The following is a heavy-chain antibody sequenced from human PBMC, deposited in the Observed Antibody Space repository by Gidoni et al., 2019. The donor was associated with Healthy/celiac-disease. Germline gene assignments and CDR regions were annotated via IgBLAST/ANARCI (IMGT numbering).Heavy chain of an antibody. CDR1: GNTFTSYY. CDR3: ASRALSTVTIDY. D-gene: IGHD4-17*01. Sequence: QVQLVQSGAEVKKPGASVKVSCKASGNTFTSYYMHWVRQAPGQGLEWMGIINPSGGSTSYAQKFQGRVTMTRDTSTSTVYMELSSLRSEDTAVYYCASRALSTVTIDYWGQGTLVTVSS. CDR2: INPSGGST. V-gene: IGHV1-46*03. J-gene: IGHJ4*02.